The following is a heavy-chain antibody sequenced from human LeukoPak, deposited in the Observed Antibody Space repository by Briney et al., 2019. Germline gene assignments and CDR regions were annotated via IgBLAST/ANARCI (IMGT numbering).Heavy chain of an antibody. V-gene: IGHV3-21*01. D-gene: IGHD4-17*01. CDR2: ISSSSSYI. CDR3: AKAWSGDYELDY. Sequence: GGSLRLSCAASGFTFSSYSMNWVRQAPGKGLEWVSSISSSSSYIYYADSVKGRFTISRDNAKNSLYLQMNSLRAEDTAVYYCAKAWSGDYELDYWGQGTLVTVSS. J-gene: IGHJ4*02. CDR1: GFTFSSYS.